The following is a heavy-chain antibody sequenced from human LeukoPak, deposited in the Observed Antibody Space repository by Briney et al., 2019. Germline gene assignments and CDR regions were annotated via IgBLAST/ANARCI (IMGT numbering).Heavy chain of an antibody. D-gene: IGHD3-10*01. J-gene: IGHJ4*02. CDR2: ISYDGSNK. CDR3: ARDELWFGESAPFDY. V-gene: IGHV3-30*01. Sequence: GGSLRLSCAASGFTSSSYAMHWVRQAPGKGLEWVAVISYDGSNKYYADPVKGRFTISRDNSKNTLYLQMNSLRAEDTAVYYCARDELWFGESAPFDYWGQGTLVTVSS. CDR1: GFTSSSYA.